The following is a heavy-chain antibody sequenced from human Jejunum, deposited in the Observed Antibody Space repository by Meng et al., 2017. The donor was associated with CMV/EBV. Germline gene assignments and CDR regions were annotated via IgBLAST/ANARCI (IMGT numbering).Heavy chain of an antibody. Sequence: KACGSTFTPCYIPWMPQAPGLGLEWMGVIDPSDGSTSYSQKFQGRVTVTRDTSTSTVYMELGGLTSEDTAVYYCAREGLRGGGWFDPWAQGTLVTVSS. CDR1: GSTFTPCY. CDR2: IDPSDGST. CDR3: AREGLRGGGWFDP. D-gene: IGHD3-16*01. J-gene: IGHJ5*02. V-gene: IGHV1-46*01.